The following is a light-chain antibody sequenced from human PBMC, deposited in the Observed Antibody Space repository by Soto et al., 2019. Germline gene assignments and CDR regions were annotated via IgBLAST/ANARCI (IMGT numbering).Light chain of an antibody. CDR2: DVS. CDR1: SSDVGGYEY. CDR3: CSYAGSYSWV. J-gene: IGLJ2*01. V-gene: IGLV2-11*01. Sequence: QSALTQPRSVSGSPGQSVTISCTGTSSDVGGYEYVSWYQQHPGKAPKLMIYDVSKRPSGVPDRFSGSKSGNTASLTISGLQGEDESDYYCCSYAGSYSWVFGGGTKLTVL.